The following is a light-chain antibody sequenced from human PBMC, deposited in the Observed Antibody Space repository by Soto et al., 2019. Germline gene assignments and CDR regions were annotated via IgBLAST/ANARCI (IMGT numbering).Light chain of an antibody. CDR3: QQYGSSPPT. J-gene: IGKJ1*01. V-gene: IGKV3-20*01. Sequence: EILLTQSPGTLSLSPGERATLSCRTSQSVGSTYLAWYQQKPGQAPRLLIFEASRRATGIPDRFSGSGSGTDFTLTISRLEPEDFAVYYCQQYGSSPPTFGQGTKVEIK. CDR1: QSVGSTY. CDR2: EAS.